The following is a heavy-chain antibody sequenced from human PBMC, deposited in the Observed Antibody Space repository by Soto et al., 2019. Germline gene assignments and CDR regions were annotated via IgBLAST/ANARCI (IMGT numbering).Heavy chain of an antibody. Sequence: QVQLVESGGGVVQPGRSLRLSCAASGFTFSSYAMHWVRQAPGKGLEWVAVITYDGSNKYYADSVKGRFTISRHNSKNTLYLQMNSLRAEDTAVYYCARGDIAAAGFDYWGQGTLVTVSS. CDR1: GFTFSSYA. J-gene: IGHJ4*02. D-gene: IGHD6-13*01. V-gene: IGHV3-30-3*01. CDR2: ITYDGSNK. CDR3: ARGDIAAAGFDY.